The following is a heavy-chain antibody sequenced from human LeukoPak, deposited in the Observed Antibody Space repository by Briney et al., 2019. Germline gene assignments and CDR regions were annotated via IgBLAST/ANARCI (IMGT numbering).Heavy chain of an antibody. CDR3: ARGEPSVTYGVFDY. D-gene: IGHD4-17*01. CDR2: IYSDGST. Sequence: GGSLRLSCAASGFTFSIYEMNWVRQAPGKGLEWLSVIYSDGSTYYVDSVKGRFTISRNNSNNTLYLQMNSLRAEDSAVYYCARGEPSVTYGVFDYWGQGTLVTVSS. CDR1: GFTFSIYE. J-gene: IGHJ4*02. V-gene: IGHV3-53*04.